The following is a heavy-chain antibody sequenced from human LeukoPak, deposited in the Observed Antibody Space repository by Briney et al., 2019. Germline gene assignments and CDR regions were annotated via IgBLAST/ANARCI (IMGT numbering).Heavy chain of an antibody. J-gene: IGHJ4*01. CDR3: AIRGVSSNSLFDH. D-gene: IGHD6-6*01. CDR1: GFTFSDYY. V-gene: IGHV3-11*01. Sequence: GGSLRLSCAASGFTFSDYYMSWIRQAPGKGLEWVSYISSSGSTIYYADSVKGRFTISRDNAKNSLYLQMNSLRAEDTAVYYCAIRGVSSNSLFDHWGQEPWSPSPQ. CDR2: ISSSGSTI.